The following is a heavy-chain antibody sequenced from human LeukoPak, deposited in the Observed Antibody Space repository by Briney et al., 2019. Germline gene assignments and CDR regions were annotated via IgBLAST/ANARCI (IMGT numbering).Heavy chain of an antibody. CDR1: GASITSDYYY. D-gene: IGHD4-23*01. Sequence: SETLSLTCTVSGASITSDYYYWSWIRQPAGKGLEWIGCIYSSGSTNYNPSLKSRVTISVDTSKNQFSLKLSSVTAADTAVYYCANMYGRDSGYYYYYYMDVWGKGTTVTVSS. CDR3: ANMYGRDSGYYYYYYMDV. V-gene: IGHV4-61*02. CDR2: IYSSGST. J-gene: IGHJ6*03.